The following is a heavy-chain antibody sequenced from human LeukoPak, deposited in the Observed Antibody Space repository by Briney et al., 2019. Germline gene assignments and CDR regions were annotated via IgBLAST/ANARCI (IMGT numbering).Heavy chain of an antibody. V-gene: IGHV1-69*04. J-gene: IGHJ3*02. CDR1: GGTFSSYA. CDR2: IIPRIGTA. Sequence: ASVKVSCKASGGTFSSYAISWVRQAPGQGLEWMGRIIPRIGTASCAHKFQGTVTITADKSTSTAYMELSSLRSEDTAVYYCARGYCTNGVCLWGAFDIWGQGTMVPASS. CDR3: ARGYCTNGVCLWGAFDI. D-gene: IGHD2-8*01.